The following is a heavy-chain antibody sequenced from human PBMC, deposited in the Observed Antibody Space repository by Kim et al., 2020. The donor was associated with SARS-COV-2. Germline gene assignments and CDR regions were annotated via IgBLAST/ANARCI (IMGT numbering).Heavy chain of an antibody. D-gene: IGHD1-26*01. CDR3: ARDSGSYSYMDV. V-gene: IGHV3-66*01. J-gene: IGHJ6*03. Sequence: YYPDSVKGRFTISRDNSKNTLYLQMNSLRAEDTAVYYCARDSGSYSYMDVWGKGTTVTVSS.